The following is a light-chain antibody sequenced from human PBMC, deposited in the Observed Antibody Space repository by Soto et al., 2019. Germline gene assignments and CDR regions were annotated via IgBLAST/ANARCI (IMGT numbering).Light chain of an antibody. Sequence: QSALTQPASVSGSPGQAMTISCTGASSGVGDYKYVSWFQQHPGKAPKLMIYEVSNRPSGVSHRFSGSKSGNTASLTISGLQAQDEADYYCSSYTSSSTYVFGTGTTLTVL. CDR2: EVS. J-gene: IGLJ1*01. CDR1: SSGVGDYKY. V-gene: IGLV2-14*01. CDR3: SSYTSSSTYV.